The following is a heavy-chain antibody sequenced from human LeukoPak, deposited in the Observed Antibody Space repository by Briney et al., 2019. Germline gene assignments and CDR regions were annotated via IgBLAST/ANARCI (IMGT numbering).Heavy chain of an antibody. D-gene: IGHD1-1*01. CDR1: GFTFSSYA. J-gene: IGHJ4*02. V-gene: IGHV3-23*01. CDR2: ISGSGGST. Sequence: GGSLRLSCAASGFTFSSYAMSWVRQAPGKGLEWVSTISGSGGSTCYADSVKGRFTISRDNTKNSLYLQMNGLRAEDTAVYYCVRHQGTTFDYWGQGNLVTVSS. CDR3: VRHQGTTFDY.